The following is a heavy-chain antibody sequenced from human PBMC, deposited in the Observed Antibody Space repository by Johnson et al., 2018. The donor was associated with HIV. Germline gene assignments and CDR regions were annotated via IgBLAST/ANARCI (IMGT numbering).Heavy chain of an antibody. Sequence: EVQMVESGGGVVQPGRSLRLSCAASGFTFSNAWMSWVRQAPGKGLEWVGQIKSRTDGETTDYGAPVKGRFTISRNDSENTLRLQMNSLKTEDTALYYCATITRSYYFDSSGYLYDAFVLWGQGTVVTVSS. V-gene: IGHV3-15*01. J-gene: IGHJ3*01. CDR3: ATITRSYYFDSSGYLYDAFVL. CDR1: GFTFSNAW. D-gene: IGHD3-22*01. CDR2: IKSRTDGETT.